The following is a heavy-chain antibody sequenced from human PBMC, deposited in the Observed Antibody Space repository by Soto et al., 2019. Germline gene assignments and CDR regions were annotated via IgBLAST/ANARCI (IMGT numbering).Heavy chain of an antibody. J-gene: IGHJ4*02. CDR1: GGSFSNHY. D-gene: IGHD2-8*01. Sequence: PSETLSLTCTVSGGSFSNHYWSWIRQPPGKGLEWIGYISYNGNTNYNPSLKSRVTILIDTSKSQFSLKLSSVTAADTAVYYCARGNGFNLYWGQGALVTVSS. CDR2: ISYNGNT. CDR3: ARGNGFNLY. V-gene: IGHV4-59*11.